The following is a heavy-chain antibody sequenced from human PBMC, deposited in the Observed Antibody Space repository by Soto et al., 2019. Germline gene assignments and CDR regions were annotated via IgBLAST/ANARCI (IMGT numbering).Heavy chain of an antibody. CDR2: IWNDGSNE. V-gene: IGHV3-33*06. D-gene: IGHD3-16*01. J-gene: IGHJ4*02. CDR1: GFSFSSYG. Sequence: HPGGSLRLSCKASGFSFSSYGMHWIRQAPGKGLEWLAIIWNDGSNEYYADSVKGRFTISRDNSKNTLYLHMNSLRADDTAAYYCAKWHTYNYDSLAFSGFDCWGQGTQVTVSS. CDR3: AKWHTYNYDSLAFSGFDC.